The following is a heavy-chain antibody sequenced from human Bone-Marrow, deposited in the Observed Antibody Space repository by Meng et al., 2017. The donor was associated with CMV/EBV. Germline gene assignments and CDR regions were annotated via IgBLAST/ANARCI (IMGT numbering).Heavy chain of an antibody. V-gene: IGHV3-30*02. CDR2: IRYDGSNK. Sequence: GESLKISCAASGFTFSSYGMHWVRQAPGKGLEWVAFIRYDGSNKYYADSVKGRFTISRDNAKNTLYLQMNSLRAEDTAVYYCARGRSGSFADWGQGTLVTVSS. CDR3: ARGRSGSFAD. D-gene: IGHD1-26*01. J-gene: IGHJ4*02. CDR1: GFTFSSYG.